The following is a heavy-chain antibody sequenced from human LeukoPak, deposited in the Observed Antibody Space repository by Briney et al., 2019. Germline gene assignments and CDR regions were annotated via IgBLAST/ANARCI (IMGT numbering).Heavy chain of an antibody. D-gene: IGHD2-2*01. Sequence: GESLKISCKGSGYSFTGYWIGWVRQMPGKGLEWMGIIYPGDSDTRYSPSFQGQVTISADKSISTAYLQWSSLKASDTAMYYCARRGYCSSTSCYDWFDPWGQGTLVTVSS. J-gene: IGHJ5*02. CDR3: ARRGYCSSTSCYDWFDP. CDR2: IYPGDSDT. CDR1: GYSFTGYW. V-gene: IGHV5-51*01.